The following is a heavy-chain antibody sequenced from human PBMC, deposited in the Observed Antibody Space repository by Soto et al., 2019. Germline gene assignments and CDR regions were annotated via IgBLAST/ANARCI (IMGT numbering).Heavy chain of an antibody. CDR2: IYPGDSDT. J-gene: IGHJ6*02. V-gene: IGHV5-51*01. CDR3: AASIFYYGMDV. Sequence: GESLKISCKGSGYTFTNYWIGWLRQMPGKGLEWMGIIYPGDSDTKYNPSFQGQVTISADKSITTTYLQWSSLKASDTAIYYCAASIFYYGMDVWGQGTTVNVSS. CDR1: GYTFTNYW.